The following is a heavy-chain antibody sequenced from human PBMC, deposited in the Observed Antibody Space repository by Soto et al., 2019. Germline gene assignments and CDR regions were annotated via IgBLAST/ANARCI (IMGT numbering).Heavy chain of an antibody. CDR2: IYYSGST. V-gene: IGHV4-59*01. J-gene: IGHJ6*02. CDR1: GGSINSYY. Sequence: PSETLSLTCTVSGGSINSYYWSWIRQPPGKGLEWTGYIYYSGSTNYNPSLKSRATISVDTSKNQFSLKLSSVTAADTAVYYCARDLVSGSYDGMDVWGQGTTVTVSS. CDR3: ARDLVSGSYDGMDV. D-gene: IGHD1-26*01.